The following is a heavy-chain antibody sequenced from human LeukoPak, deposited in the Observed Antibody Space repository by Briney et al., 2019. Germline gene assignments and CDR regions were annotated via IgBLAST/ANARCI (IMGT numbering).Heavy chain of an antibody. CDR3: AKESCSNRCNFDY. Sequence: PGGSLRLSCAASGFTFSTYAMSWVRQAPGKGLEWVSAITDSGGHTYYADSVKGRFTISRDNSKNTLYLQMNSLRAEDTAVYYCAKESCSNRCNFDYWGQGTLVTVSS. D-gene: IGHD2-2*01. CDR2: ITDSGGHT. CDR1: GFTFSTYA. J-gene: IGHJ4*02. V-gene: IGHV3-23*01.